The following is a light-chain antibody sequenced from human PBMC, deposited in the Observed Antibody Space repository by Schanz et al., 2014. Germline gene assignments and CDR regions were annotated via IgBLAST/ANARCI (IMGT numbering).Light chain of an antibody. CDR3: QQYNNWPPWT. Sequence: EIVLTQSPATLSVSPGERATLSCRASQSVDNDLAWYQQKPRQPPRLLIYSASVRASGIPARFSAIGSGTEFTLTITSLQSEDFAVYYCQQYNNWPPWTFGPGTMVEFK. J-gene: IGKJ1*01. CDR2: SAS. V-gene: IGKV3-15*01. CDR1: QSVDND.